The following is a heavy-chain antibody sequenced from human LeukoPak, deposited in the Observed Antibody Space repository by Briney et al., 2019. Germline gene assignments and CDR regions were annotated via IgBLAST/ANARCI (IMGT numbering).Heavy chain of an antibody. CDR3: AKPAGYCSGGSCALFDY. CDR2: ISYDGSNK. D-gene: IGHD2-15*01. CDR1: GFTFSTYA. V-gene: IGHV3-30*18. J-gene: IGHJ4*02. Sequence: GGSLRLSCAASGFTFSTYAVHWVRQAPGKGLEWVALISYDGSNKNQADSVRGRFIISRDNSKNTLYLQMNGLRTEDTAVYYCAKPAGYCSGGSCALFDYWGQGTLVTVSS.